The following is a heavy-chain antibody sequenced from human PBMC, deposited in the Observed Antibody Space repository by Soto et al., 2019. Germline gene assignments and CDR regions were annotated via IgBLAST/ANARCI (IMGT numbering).Heavy chain of an antibody. Sequence: PSETLSLTCTVSGGSISSSSYYWGWIRQPPGKGLEWIGSIYYSGSTYYNPSLKSRVTISVDTSKNQFSLKLSSVTAADTAVYDCARMGRFLEWFSDYWGQGTLVTVSS. CDR3: ARMGRFLEWFSDY. V-gene: IGHV4-39*01. CDR2: IYYSGST. J-gene: IGHJ4*02. CDR1: GGSISSSSYY. D-gene: IGHD3-3*01.